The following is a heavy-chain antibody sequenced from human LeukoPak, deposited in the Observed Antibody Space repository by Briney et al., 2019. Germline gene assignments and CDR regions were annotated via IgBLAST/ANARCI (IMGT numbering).Heavy chain of an antibody. J-gene: IGHJ3*02. CDR2: INPSGGST. CDR1: RYTFTSYY. CDR3: ARGWRAARIAVAGIPHDAFDI. D-gene: IGHD6-19*01. Sequence: ASVKVSCKASRYTFTSYYMHWVRQAPGQGLEWMGIINPSGGSTSYAQKFQGRVTMTRDTSTSTVHMELSSLRSEDTAVYYCARGWRAARIAVAGIPHDAFDIWGQGTMVTVSS. V-gene: IGHV1-46*01.